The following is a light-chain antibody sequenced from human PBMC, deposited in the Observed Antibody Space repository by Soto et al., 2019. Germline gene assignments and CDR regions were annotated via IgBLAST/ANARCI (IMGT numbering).Light chain of an antibody. Sequence: EIVLTQSPATLSLSPGERVTLSCRASQSVSSYFAWYQQKPGQAPRLLIYDASNRATGIPARFSCSGSGTDFTLTISSLEPEDFAVYYCQQRSNGPLTFGQGTRLEIK. CDR2: DAS. V-gene: IGKV3-11*01. J-gene: IGKJ5*01. CDR1: QSVSSY. CDR3: QQRSNGPLT.